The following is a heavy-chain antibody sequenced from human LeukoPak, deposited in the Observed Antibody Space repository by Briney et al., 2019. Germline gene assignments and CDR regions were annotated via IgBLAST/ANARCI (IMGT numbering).Heavy chain of an antibody. CDR1: GDSISSYY. CDR3: ARDRSLGIIDY. CDR2: IYYRGST. D-gene: IGHD3-16*01. J-gene: IGHJ4*02. V-gene: IGHV4-59*01. Sequence: SETLSLTCIVSGDSISSYYWSWIRQPPGKGLEWIGYIYYRGSTNYSPSLKSRVTVSVDASKNHFSLKLSSVTAADTAVYYCARDRSLGIIDYWGQRTLVTVSS.